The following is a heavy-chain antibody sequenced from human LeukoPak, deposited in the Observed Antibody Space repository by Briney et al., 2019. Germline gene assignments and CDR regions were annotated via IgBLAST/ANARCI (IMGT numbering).Heavy chain of an antibody. D-gene: IGHD6-19*01. J-gene: IGHJ6*03. V-gene: IGHV1-46*01. Sequence: ASVKVSCKASGYTFTSYYMHWVRQAPGQGLEWMGIINPSGGSTSYAQKFQGRVTMTRDTSTSTVYMELSSLRSEDTAVYYCARDDSSRLGGYHMDVWGKGTTVTISS. CDR2: INPSGGST. CDR1: GYTFTSYY. CDR3: ARDDSSRLGGYHMDV.